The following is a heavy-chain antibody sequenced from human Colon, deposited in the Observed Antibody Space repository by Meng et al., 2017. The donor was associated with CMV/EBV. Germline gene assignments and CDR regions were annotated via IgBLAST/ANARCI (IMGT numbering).Heavy chain of an antibody. J-gene: IGHJ4*02. CDR1: GFTFNNYA. CDR2: ISYDESNR. V-gene: IGHV3-30-3*01. CDR3: ARDLRAVAVYFFDY. Sequence: GESLKISCVASGFTFNNYAMHWVRQAPGKGLEWVAVISYDESNRYYGDSVKGRFTISRDNSKNTVYLQMNSLRPDDTAVYYCARDLRAVAVYFFDYWGQGARFTVSS. D-gene: IGHD6-19*01.